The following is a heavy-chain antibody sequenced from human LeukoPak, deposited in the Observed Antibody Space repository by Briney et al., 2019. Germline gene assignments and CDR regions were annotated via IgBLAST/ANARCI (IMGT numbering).Heavy chain of an antibody. J-gene: IGHJ3*02. Sequence: ASVKVSCKVSGYTLTELSMHWVRQAPGKGLEWMGGFDPEDGETIYAQKFQGRVTMTEDTSTDTAYMELSSLRSEDTAVYYCATDLTRYSSGWYQLDAFDIWGQGTMVTVSS. D-gene: IGHD6-19*01. CDR1: GYTLTELS. V-gene: IGHV1-24*01. CDR3: ATDLTRYSSGWYQLDAFDI. CDR2: FDPEDGET.